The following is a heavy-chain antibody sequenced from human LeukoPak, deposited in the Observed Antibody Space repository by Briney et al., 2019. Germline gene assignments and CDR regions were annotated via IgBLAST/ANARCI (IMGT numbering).Heavy chain of an antibody. CDR2: ISYDGSNK. Sequence: GRSLRLSCAASGFTFSSYAMHWVRQAPGKGLGWVAVISYDGSNKYCADSVKGRFTISRDNSKNTLYLQMNSLRAEDTAVYYCARDRGYCSGGSCYGGPRDYWGQGTLVTVSS. D-gene: IGHD2-15*01. V-gene: IGHV3-30-3*01. CDR3: ARDRGYCSGGSCYGGPRDY. CDR1: GFTFSSYA. J-gene: IGHJ4*02.